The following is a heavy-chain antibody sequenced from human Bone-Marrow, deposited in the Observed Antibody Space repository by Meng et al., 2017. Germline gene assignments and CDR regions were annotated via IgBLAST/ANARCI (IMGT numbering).Heavy chain of an antibody. CDR3: ARQTGGVRGVILWFDP. V-gene: IGHV3-30*01. D-gene: IGHD3-10*01. CDR2: ISYDGSNK. Sequence: GESLKISCAASGFTFSSYAMHWVRQAPGKGLEWVAVISYDGSNKYYADSVKGRFTISRDNSKNTLDLQMNSLRAEGAAVYYCARQTGGVRGVILWFDPWGQGTLVTVSS. CDR1: GFTFSSYA. J-gene: IGHJ5*02.